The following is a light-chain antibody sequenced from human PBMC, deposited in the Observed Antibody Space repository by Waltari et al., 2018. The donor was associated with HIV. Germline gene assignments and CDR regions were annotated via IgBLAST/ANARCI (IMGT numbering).Light chain of an antibody. CDR3: QQYHSYPLI. CDR1: QDISRD. J-gene: IGKJ3*01. CDR2: GAS. Sequence: AVRMTQSPSSLSASIGDRVTVTCQTSQDISRDLAWYQQKPGSAPRLLIYGASTLHTGVPSRFSGSGSGTSFSLTIGCLQSDDFATYFCQQYHSYPLIFGPGTEV. V-gene: IGKV1-8*01.